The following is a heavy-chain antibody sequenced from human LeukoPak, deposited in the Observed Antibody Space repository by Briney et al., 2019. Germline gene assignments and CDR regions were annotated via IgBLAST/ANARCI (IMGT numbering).Heavy chain of an antibody. CDR2: IYPGDSDT. Sequence: GESLKISCKGSGYSFTSYWNGWVRQMPGKGLEGMGIIYPGDSDTRYNPSFQGQVTISADKSISTAYLQWSSLKASDTAMYYCARLRGTSCYDCGFDIWGQGTMVTVSS. J-gene: IGHJ3*02. D-gene: IGHD2-2*01. CDR1: GYSFTSYW. CDR3: ARLRGTSCYDCGFDI. V-gene: IGHV5-51*01.